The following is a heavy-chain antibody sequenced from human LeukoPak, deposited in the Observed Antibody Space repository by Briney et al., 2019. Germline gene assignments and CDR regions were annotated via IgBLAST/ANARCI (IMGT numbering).Heavy chain of an antibody. CDR3: ANQEYYYDSSGRGGGFDY. D-gene: IGHD3-22*01. V-gene: IGHV3-64*04. CDR2: INSNGGRT. CDR1: GFTFSSYG. Sequence: GGSLRLSCAASGFTFSSYGMHWVRQAPGKGLEYVSAINSNGGRTYYADSVKGRFTISRDNSKNTLYLQMNSLRAEDTAVYYCANQEYYYDSSGRGGGFDYWGQGTLVTVSS. J-gene: IGHJ4*02.